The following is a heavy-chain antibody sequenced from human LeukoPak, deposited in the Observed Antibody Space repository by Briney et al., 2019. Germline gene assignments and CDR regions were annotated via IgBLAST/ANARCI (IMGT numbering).Heavy chain of an antibody. CDR2: IYYSGST. J-gene: IGHJ5*02. D-gene: IGHD4-11*01. Sequence: PSQTLPLTCTVSGGSISSSSYYWGWIRQPPGKGLEWMGSIYYSGSTYYNPSLKSRVTISVDTSKNQFSLKLSSVTAADTAVYYCARQSNTVTTLGWFDPWGQGTLVTVSS. CDR3: ARQSNTVTTLGWFDP. V-gene: IGHV4-39*01. CDR1: GGSISSSSYY.